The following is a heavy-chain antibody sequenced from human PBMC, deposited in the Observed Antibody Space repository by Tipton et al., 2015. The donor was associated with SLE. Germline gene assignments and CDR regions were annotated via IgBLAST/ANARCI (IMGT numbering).Heavy chain of an antibody. V-gene: IGHV4-34*01. Sequence: TLSLTCAVYGGSFSAYYWSWIRQPPGKGLEWIGEINHSGSTNYNPSLKSRVTISVDTSKNQFSLKLSSVTAADTAVYYCARETSEDSSGHSDAFDIWGQGTMVTVSS. CDR3: ARETSEDSSGHSDAFDI. D-gene: IGHD6-19*01. CDR1: GGSFSAYY. CDR2: INHSGST. J-gene: IGHJ3*02.